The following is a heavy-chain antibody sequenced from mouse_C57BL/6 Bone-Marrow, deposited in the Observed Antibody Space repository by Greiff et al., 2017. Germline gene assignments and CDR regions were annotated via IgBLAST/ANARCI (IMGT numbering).Heavy chain of an antibody. CDR2: IDPSDSYT. J-gene: IGHJ2*01. Sequence: QVQLQQPGAELVKPGASVKLSCKASGYTFTSYWMQWVKQRPGQGLEWIGEIDPSDSYTNYNQKFKGKATLTVDTSSSTAYMQLSSLTSEDAAVYYCGEVPFDYWGQGTTLTVSS. CDR1: GYTFTSYW. V-gene: IGHV1-50*01. CDR3: GEVPFDY.